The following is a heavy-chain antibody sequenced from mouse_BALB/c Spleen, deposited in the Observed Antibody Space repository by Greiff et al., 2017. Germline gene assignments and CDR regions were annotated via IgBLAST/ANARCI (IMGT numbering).Heavy chain of an antibody. V-gene: IGHV5-6-4*01. Sequence: EVQRVESGGGLVKPGGSLKLSCAASGFTFSSYTMSWVRQTPEKRLVWVATISSGGSYTYYPDSVKGRFTISRDNAKNTLYLQMSSLKSEDTAMYYCTREGVDYYGSSYGYFDVWGAGTTVTVSS. CDR1: GFTFSSYT. CDR3: TREGVDYYGSSYGYFDV. CDR2: ISSGGSYT. D-gene: IGHD1-1*01. J-gene: IGHJ1*01.